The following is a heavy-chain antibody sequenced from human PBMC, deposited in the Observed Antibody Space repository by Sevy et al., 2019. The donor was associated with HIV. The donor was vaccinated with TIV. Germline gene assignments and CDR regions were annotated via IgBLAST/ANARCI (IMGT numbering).Heavy chain of an antibody. CDR3: ARASKVLLWFGEDNWFDP. V-gene: IGHV3-7*01. J-gene: IGHJ5*02. CDR2: IKQDGSEK. CDR1: GFTFSSYW. Sequence: GGSLRLSCAASGFTFSSYWMSWVRQAPGKGLEWVANIKQDGSEKYYVDSVKGRFTITRDNARNPLYLKMNSLRAEDTAVYYCARASKVLLWFGEDNWFDPWGQGTLVTVSS. D-gene: IGHD3-10*01.